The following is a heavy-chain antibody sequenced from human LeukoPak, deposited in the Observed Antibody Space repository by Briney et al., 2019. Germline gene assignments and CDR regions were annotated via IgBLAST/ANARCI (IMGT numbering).Heavy chain of an antibody. CDR2: IYPGDSDT. V-gene: IGHV5-51*03. Sequence: GESLKISXKGSGYSFTSYWIGWVSQMPGKGLEWMGIIYPGDSDTRYSPSFQGQVTISADKSISTAYLQWSSLKASDTAMYYCATRAFSLGSPFDYWGQGTLVTVSS. CDR3: ATRAFSLGSPFDY. CDR1: GYSFTSYW. D-gene: IGHD3-16*01. J-gene: IGHJ4*02.